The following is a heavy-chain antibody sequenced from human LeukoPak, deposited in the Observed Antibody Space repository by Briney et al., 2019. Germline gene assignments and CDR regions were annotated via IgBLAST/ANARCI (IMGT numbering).Heavy chain of an antibody. CDR3: ARGVEPLAANTLAY. Sequence: PGGSLRLSCAASGFTVITNAMTWVRQAPGKRLEWVSVLYSDGNTKYADSVQGRFTISRDNSKNTLYLEMNSLSPDDTAVYYCARGVEPLAANTLAYWGQGTLVTVSS. J-gene: IGHJ4*02. D-gene: IGHD1-14*01. CDR1: GFTVITNA. CDR2: LYSDGNT. V-gene: IGHV3-53*01.